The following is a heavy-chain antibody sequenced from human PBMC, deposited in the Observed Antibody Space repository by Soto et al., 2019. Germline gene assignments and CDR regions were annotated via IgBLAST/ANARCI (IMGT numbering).Heavy chain of an antibody. D-gene: IGHD5-18*01. CDR2: IYYSGST. V-gene: IGHV4-59*08. CDR3: ARFYKFYSYGDYYYYMDV. Sequence: PSETLSLTCTVSGGSISSYYWSWIRQPPGKGLEWIGYIYYSGSTNYNPSLKSRVTISVDTSKNQFSLKLSSVTAADTAVYYCARFYKFYSYGDYYYYMDVWGKGTTVTVSS. J-gene: IGHJ6*03. CDR1: GGSISSYY.